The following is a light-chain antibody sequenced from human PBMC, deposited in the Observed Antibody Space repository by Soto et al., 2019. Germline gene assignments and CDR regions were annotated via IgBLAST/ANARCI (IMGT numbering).Light chain of an antibody. CDR2: DAF. Sequence: AIQLTQSPSSLSASVGDRVTITGLASQALSSGFAWYQQKPGRAPKLLIYDAFNLESGVPSRFRGDRSGTDFTLTISILQPEDLAPYHSHQFSALPPPFGGGTRLQIK. J-gene: IGKJ4*01. V-gene: IGKV1-13*02. CDR3: HQFSALPPP. CDR1: QALSSG.